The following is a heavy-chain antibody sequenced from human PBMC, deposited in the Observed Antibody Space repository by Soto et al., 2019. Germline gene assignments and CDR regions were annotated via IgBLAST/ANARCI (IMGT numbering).Heavy chain of an antibody. J-gene: IGHJ4*02. Sequence: QVQLVQSGAEVKKPGASVKVSCKASGYTFTSYAMHWVRQAPGQRLEWMGWINAGSGNTKYSQKFQSRVTITRDTSASTAYMALSSLRSEDTAVYDCARDGQDSSGVEGYWGQGTLVTVSS. V-gene: IGHV1-3*01. CDR1: GYTFTSYA. D-gene: IGHD6-19*01. CDR2: INAGSGNT. CDR3: ARDGQDSSGVEGY.